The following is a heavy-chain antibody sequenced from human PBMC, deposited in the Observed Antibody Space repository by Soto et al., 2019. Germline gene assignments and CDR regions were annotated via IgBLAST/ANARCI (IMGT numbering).Heavy chain of an antibody. J-gene: IGHJ6*02. D-gene: IGHD3-3*01. V-gene: IGHV3-30*03. Sequence: QVQLVESGGGVVQPGRSLRLSCAASGFTFSSYGMHWVRQAPGKGLEWVAVISYDGSNKYYADSVKGRFTISRDNSKNTLYLQMNSLRGEDTAVYYCAIPSPLNFWSGYLGPYYYYYYGMDVWGQGTTVTVSS. CDR1: GFTFSSYG. CDR2: ISYDGSNK. CDR3: AIPSPLNFWSGYLGPYYYYYYGMDV.